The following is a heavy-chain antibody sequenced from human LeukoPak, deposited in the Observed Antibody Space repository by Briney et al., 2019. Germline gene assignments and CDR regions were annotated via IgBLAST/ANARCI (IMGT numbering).Heavy chain of an antibody. CDR1: GYSISSGYY. D-gene: IGHD2-2*02. CDR2: MYHSGST. V-gene: IGHV4-38-2*02. Sequence: PSETLSLTCSVSGYSISSGYYWGWIRQPPGKGREWIGSMYHSGSTYHNPSLKSRVTISVDTSKNQFSLKLSSVTAADTAVYYCARDYCSTTSCSTVDTFDTWGQGTMVTVSP. J-gene: IGHJ3*02. CDR3: ARDYCSTTSCSTVDTFDT.